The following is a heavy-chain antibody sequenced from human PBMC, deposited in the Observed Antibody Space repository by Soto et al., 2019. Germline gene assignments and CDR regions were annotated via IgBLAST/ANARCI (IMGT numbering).Heavy chain of an antibody. D-gene: IGHD3-9*01. V-gene: IGHV3-23*01. CDR1: GFTFSSYA. J-gene: IGHJ6*02. CDR3: AKDARGWDILTGYLDGMDV. Sequence: PGGSLRLSCAASGFTFSSYAMSWVRQAPGKWLAWVSAISGSGGSTYYADSVKGRFTISRDNSKNTLYLQMNSLRAEDTAVYYCAKDARGWDILTGYLDGMDVWGQGXTVTVYS. CDR2: ISGSGGST.